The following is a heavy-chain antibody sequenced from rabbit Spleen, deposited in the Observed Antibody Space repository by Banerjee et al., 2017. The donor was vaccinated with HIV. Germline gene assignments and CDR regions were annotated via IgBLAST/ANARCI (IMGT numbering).Heavy chain of an antibody. CDR1: GFSFSSSHW. J-gene: IGHJ4*01. D-gene: IGHD6-1*01. Sequence: QSLEESGGDLVKPGASLTLTCKASGFSFSSSHWISWVRQAPGKGLEWIACIYSGSSGDTYYASWAKGRITISKTSSTTVTLQMTSLTAADTATYFCARGCNDGYNGYPDGFKLWGPGTLVTVS. CDR2: IYSGSSGDT. V-gene: IGHV1S40*01. CDR3: ARGCNDGYNGYPDGFKL.